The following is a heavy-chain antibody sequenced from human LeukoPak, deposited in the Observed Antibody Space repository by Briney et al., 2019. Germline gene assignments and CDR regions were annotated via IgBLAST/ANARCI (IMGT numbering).Heavy chain of an antibody. J-gene: IGHJ4*02. D-gene: IGHD2-2*01. Sequence: GASVKVSCKAFGYTFTDYYMHWVRQAPGQGLEWMGIINPSSGDTTYAQKFRGRVTMTRDTSTSTVYMELSSLISEDTAVYFCATEKYCSRTTCSGSFDCWGQGTLVTVSS. CDR2: INPSSGDT. V-gene: IGHV1-46*01. CDR3: ATEKYCSRTTCSGSFDC. CDR1: GYTFTDYY.